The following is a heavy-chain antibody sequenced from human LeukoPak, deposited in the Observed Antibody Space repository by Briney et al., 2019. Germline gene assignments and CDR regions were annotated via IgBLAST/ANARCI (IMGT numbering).Heavy chain of an antibody. V-gene: IGHV3-30*02. CDR2: IRYDGSNK. CDR1: GFTFSSYG. CDR3: ARGDTAMVIGLNWFDP. J-gene: IGHJ5*02. D-gene: IGHD5-18*01. Sequence: GGSVRLSCAASGFTFSSYGMHWVRQAPGKGLEWVAFIRYDGSNKYYADSVKGRFTISRDNSKNTLYLQMNSLRAEDTAVYYCARGDTAMVIGLNWFDPWGQGTLVTVSS.